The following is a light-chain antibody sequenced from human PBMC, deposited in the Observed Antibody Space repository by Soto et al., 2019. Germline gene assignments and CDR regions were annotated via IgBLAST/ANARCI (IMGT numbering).Light chain of an antibody. CDR3: MQALQTPLIT. V-gene: IGKV1-39*01. CDR2: AAS. CDR1: QSISSY. Sequence: DIQMTQSPSSLSASVGDRVTITCRASQSISSYLNWYQQKPGKAPRFLIYAASSLQSGVPSRFSGSGSGTDFTLKISRVEAEDVGVYYCMQALQTPLITFGQGTRLEIK. J-gene: IGKJ5*01.